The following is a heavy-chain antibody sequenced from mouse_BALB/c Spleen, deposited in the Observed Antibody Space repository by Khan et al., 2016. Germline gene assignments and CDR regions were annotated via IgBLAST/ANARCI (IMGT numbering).Heavy chain of an antibody. D-gene: IGHD1-1*02. CDR3: ARGEGYYEALFAY. CDR1: GYSFTGYT. J-gene: IGHJ3*01. V-gene: IGHV1-18*01. Sequence: VQLKESGPELVKPGASMKISCKASGYSFTGYTMNWVKQSHGKNLEWIGLINPYNGGTRYNQKFKGKATLTVDKSSSTAYMELLSLTSEDSAVYYCARGEGYYEALFAYWGQGTLVTVSA. CDR2: INPYNGGT.